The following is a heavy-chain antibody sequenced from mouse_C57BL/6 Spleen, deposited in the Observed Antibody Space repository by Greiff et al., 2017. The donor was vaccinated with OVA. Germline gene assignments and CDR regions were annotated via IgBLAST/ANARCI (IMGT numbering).Heavy chain of an antibody. CDR2: ISYSGST. Sequence: EVKVEESGPGMVKPSQSLSLTCTVTGYSITSGYDWHWIRHFPGNKLEWMGYISYSGSTNYNPSLKSRISITHDTSKNHFFLKLNSVTTEDTATYYCAWTAQATAWFAYWGQVTLVTVSA. J-gene: IGHJ3*01. CDR1: GYSITSGYD. V-gene: IGHV3-1*01. CDR3: AWTAQATAWFAY. D-gene: IGHD3-2*02.